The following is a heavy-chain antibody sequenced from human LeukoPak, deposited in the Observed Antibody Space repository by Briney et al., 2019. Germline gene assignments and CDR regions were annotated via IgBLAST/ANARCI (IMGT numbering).Heavy chain of an antibody. D-gene: IGHD2-2*01. J-gene: IGHJ5*02. V-gene: IGHV1-2*02. Sequence: ASVTVSCKASGATYYYMHWVRPAPGQGLEWLGWINPNSGGTNYAQKLQGRVTMTRETSISPVYMELSRLRSDDPAVYYCARGGGLYCCSISCNNYFDPWGQGTLVTVSS. CDR2: INPNSGGT. CDR3: ARGGGLYCCSISCNNYFDP. CDR1: GATYYY.